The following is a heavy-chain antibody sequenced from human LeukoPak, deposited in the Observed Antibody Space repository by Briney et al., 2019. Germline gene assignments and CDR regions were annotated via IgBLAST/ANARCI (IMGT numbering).Heavy chain of an antibody. V-gene: IGHV3-48*03. J-gene: IGHJ1*01. CDR1: GFTFSSYE. CDR3: VSECSGGDCYSEGYFQH. CDR2: ISSSGSTI. D-gene: IGHD2-21*02. Sequence: GGSLRLSCAASGFTFSSYEVNWVRQAPGKGLEWVSYISSSGSTIYYADSVKGRFTISRDNAKNSLYLQMNSLRAEDTAVYYCVSECSGGDCYSEGYFQHWGQGTLVTVSS.